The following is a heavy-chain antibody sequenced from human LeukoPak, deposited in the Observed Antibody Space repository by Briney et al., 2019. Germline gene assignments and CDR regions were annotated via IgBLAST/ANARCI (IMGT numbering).Heavy chain of an antibody. CDR2: IYHSGST. V-gene: IGHV4-38-2*01. J-gene: IGHJ3*02. Sequence: NSSETLSLTCAVSGYSISSGYYWGWIRQPPGQGLEWIGSIYHSGSTYYNPSLKSRFTISVDTSKNQFSLKLSSVTAADTAVYYCARHEGGTTDAFDIWGQGTMVTVSS. CDR3: ARHEGGTTDAFDI. CDR1: GYSISSGYY. D-gene: IGHD2-2*01.